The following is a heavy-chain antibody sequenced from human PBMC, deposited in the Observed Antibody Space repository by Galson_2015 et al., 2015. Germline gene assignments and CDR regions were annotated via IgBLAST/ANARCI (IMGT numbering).Heavy chain of an antibody. J-gene: IGHJ4*02. Sequence: SLRLSCAASGFTVSSDYMSWVRQAPGKGLEWLSVIYGGGSTYYADSVKGRFTISRDNSKNTLYLQMNNLRAEDTAVYYCARDHGVVVGGGDAFEYWGQGTLVTVSS. D-gene: IGHD2-2*01. V-gene: IGHV3-53*01. CDR3: ARDHGVVVGGGDAFEY. CDR2: IYGGGST. CDR1: GFTVSSDY.